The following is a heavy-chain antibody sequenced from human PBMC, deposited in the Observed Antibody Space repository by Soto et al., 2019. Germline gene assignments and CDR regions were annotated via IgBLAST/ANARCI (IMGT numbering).Heavy chain of an antibody. CDR1: GFTFSSYW. D-gene: IGHD4-17*01. CDR2: IKQDGSEK. J-gene: IGHJ4*02. V-gene: IGHV3-7*01. Sequence: EVQLVESGGGLVQPGGSLRLSCAASGFTFSSYWMSWVRQAPGKGLEWVANIKQDGSEKYYVDSVKGRFTISRDNAKNSLYLQMNSLRAEDTAVYYCARELLHGDYVFDYWGQGTPVTVSS. CDR3: ARELLHGDYVFDY.